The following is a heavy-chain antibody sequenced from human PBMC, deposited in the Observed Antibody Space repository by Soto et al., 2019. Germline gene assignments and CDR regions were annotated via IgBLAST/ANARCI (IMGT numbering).Heavy chain of an antibody. Sequence: QVQLQESGPGLVKPSQTLSLTCTVSGGSISSGGYYWSWIRQHPGKGLEWIGYIYYSGSTYYNPSLKSRVTISVDTSKNQFSLKLSSVTAADTAVYYCARDLGRGNSSWYGSWLKNYYYGMDVWGQGTTVTVSS. J-gene: IGHJ6*02. CDR1: GGSISSGGYY. CDR3: ARDLGRGNSSWYGSWLKNYYYGMDV. D-gene: IGHD6-13*01. CDR2: IYYSGST. V-gene: IGHV4-31*03.